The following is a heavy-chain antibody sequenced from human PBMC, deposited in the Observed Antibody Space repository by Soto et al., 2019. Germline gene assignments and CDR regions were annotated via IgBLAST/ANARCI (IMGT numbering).Heavy chain of an antibody. V-gene: IGHV3-30-3*02. CDR1: AFTFSSYS. CDR2: VSYDGTNK. D-gene: IGHD1-26*01. Sequence: GGSLRLSCAASAFTFSSYSMHWVRQAPGKGLEWVAVVSYDGTNKFFADSVKGRFTISRDNSENTLYLQMNSLRAEDTAVYYCAKPLFPLSGSYSYYFDYWGQGTLVTVSS. CDR3: AKPLFPLSGSYSYYFDY. J-gene: IGHJ4*02.